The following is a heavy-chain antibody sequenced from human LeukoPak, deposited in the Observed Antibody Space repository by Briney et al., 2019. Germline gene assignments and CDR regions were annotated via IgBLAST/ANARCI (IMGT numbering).Heavy chain of an antibody. CDR3: ARTSSGWPRGDFDY. CDR1: GFTFSDTW. J-gene: IGHJ4*02. CDR2: IRSDGSDT. Sequence: PGGSLRLSCAASGFTFSDTWMHWVRQAPGEGLVWVSRIRSDGSDTRYAESVKGRFTISRDNAKNTLYLQMNSLRAEDTAVYYCARTSSGWPRGDFDYWGQGTLVTVSS. D-gene: IGHD6-19*01. V-gene: IGHV3-74*01.